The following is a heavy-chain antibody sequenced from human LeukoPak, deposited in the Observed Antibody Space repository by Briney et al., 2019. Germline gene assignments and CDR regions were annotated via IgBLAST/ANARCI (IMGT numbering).Heavy chain of an antibody. CDR2: IKQDGSEK. V-gene: IGHV3-7*01. Sequence: GGSLRLSCAASGFTFGSYWMSWVRQAPGKGLEWVANIKQDGSEKYYVDSVKGRFTISRDNAKNSLYLQMNSLRAEDTAVYYCARRDYYYYYMDVWGKGTTVTISS. J-gene: IGHJ6*03. CDR3: ARRDYYYYYMDV. CDR1: GFTFGSYW.